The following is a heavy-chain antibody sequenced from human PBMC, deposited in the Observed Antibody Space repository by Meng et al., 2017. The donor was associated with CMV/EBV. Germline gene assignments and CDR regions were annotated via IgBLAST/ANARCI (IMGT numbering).Heavy chain of an antibody. CDR3: ARDPGIAVAEDRFDP. D-gene: IGHD6-19*01. J-gene: IGHJ5*02. V-gene: IGHV1-18*01. Sequence: QVQLVQSGAEVKKPXXSAKASCKASGYTFTSYGISWVRQAPGQGLEWMGWISAYNGNTNYAQKLQGRVTMTTDTSTSTAYMELRSLRSDDTAVYYCARDPGIAVAEDRFDPWGQGTLVTVSS. CDR1: GYTFTSYG. CDR2: ISAYNGNT.